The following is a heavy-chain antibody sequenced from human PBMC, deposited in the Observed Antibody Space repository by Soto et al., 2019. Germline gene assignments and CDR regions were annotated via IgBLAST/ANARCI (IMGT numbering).Heavy chain of an antibody. CDR2: ISSSSSTI. CDR1: GFTFSSYS. V-gene: IGHV3-48*02. CDR3: ARESNYCXSLNWFDP. D-gene: IGHD4-17*01. J-gene: IGHJ5*02. Sequence: HPGGSLRLSCAASGFTFSSYSMNWVRQAPGKGLEWVSYISSSSSTIYYADSVKGRFTISRDNAKNSLYLQMNSLRDEDTAVYYCARESNYCXSLNWFDPWGQGTLVTVSS.